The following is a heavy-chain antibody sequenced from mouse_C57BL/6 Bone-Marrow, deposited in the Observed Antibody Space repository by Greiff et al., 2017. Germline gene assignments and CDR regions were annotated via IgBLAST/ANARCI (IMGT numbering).Heavy chain of an antibody. CDR3: ARVGYYGNYGDYAMDY. CDR1: GFTFSDYY. Sequence: EVKLVESEGGLVQPGSSMKLSCTASGFTFSDYYMAWVRQVPEKGLEWVANINYDGSSTYYLDSLKSRFIISRDNAKNILYLQMSSLKSEDTATYYCARVGYYGNYGDYAMDYWGQGTSVTVSS. J-gene: IGHJ4*01. CDR2: INYDGSST. V-gene: IGHV5-16*01. D-gene: IGHD2-1*01.